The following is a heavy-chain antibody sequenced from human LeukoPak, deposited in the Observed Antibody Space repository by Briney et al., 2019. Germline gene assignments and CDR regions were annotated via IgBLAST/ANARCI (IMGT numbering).Heavy chain of an antibody. D-gene: IGHD3-10*01. CDR1: SASFSSSY. CDR3: ARHSRSVDYGSGSYTWDY. V-gene: IGHV4-59*01. CDR2: IYYTGST. J-gene: IGHJ4*02. Sequence: SETLSLTCTVSSASFSSSYWTWIRQPPGKGLEWIGCIYYTGSTNYNPSLRSRVTISVDTSKNQFSLTLSSVTAADTAVYYCARHSRSVDYGSGSYTWDYWGQGTPVTVSS.